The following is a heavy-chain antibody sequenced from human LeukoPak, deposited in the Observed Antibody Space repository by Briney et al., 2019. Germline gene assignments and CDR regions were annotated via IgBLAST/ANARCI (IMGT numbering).Heavy chain of an antibody. Sequence: PSEALSLTCTVSGGSIRNYYWSWIRQPPGKGLEWIGSISYSESTYYNPSLKSRVTISVDTSKNQFSLNLRSVAAADTAVYYCARRGSRSAAAPLVGIDYWGQGTLVTVSS. CDR1: GGSIRNYY. D-gene: IGHD6-13*01. J-gene: IGHJ4*02. V-gene: IGHV4-59*05. CDR3: ARRGSRSAAAPLVGIDY. CDR2: ISYSEST.